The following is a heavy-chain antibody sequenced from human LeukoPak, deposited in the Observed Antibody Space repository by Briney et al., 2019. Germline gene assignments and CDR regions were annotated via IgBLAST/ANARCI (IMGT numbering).Heavy chain of an antibody. J-gene: IGHJ4*02. Sequence: GESLKISCKVSGYSFASYWIGWVRQMPGKGLEWMGIIYPGDSDTRYSPSFQGQVTISADKSISTAYLQWSSLKASDTAMYYCARHVSSSMALDYFDYWGQGTLVTVSS. CDR1: GYSFASYW. V-gene: IGHV5-51*01. CDR2: IYPGDSDT. CDR3: ARHVSSSMALDYFDY. D-gene: IGHD6-13*01.